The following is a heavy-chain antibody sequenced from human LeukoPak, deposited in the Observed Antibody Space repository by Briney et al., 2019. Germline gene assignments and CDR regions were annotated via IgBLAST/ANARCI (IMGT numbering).Heavy chain of an antibody. Sequence: GGYLRLSCAASGFTFSSYAMSWVRQAPGKGLEWVSAISGSGGSTYYADSVKGRFTISRDNSKNTLYLQMNSLRAEDTAVYYCAKGCSSTSCSGYFQHWGQGTLVTVSS. V-gene: IGHV3-23*01. CDR2: ISGSGGST. D-gene: IGHD2-2*01. CDR3: AKGCSSTSCSGYFQH. J-gene: IGHJ1*01. CDR1: GFTFSSYA.